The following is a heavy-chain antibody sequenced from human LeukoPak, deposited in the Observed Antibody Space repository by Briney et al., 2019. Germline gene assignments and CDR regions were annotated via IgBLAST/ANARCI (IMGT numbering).Heavy chain of an antibody. CDR2: ISSSGSTI. D-gene: IGHD3-10*02. V-gene: IGHV3-48*03. CDR1: GFTFSSYE. J-gene: IGHJ6*04. CDR3: TELGITMIGGV. Sequence: GGSLRLSCAASGFTFSSYEMNWVRQAPGKGLEWVSYISSSGSTICYADSVKGRFTISRDNAKNSLYLQMNSLRAEDTAVYYCTELGITMIGGVWGKGTTVTISS.